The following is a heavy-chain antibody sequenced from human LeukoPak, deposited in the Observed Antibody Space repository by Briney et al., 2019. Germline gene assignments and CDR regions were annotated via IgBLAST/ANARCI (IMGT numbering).Heavy chain of an antibody. V-gene: IGHV3-23*01. CDR3: AKEGFDY. CDR1: RYTFRNSA. J-gene: IGHJ4*02. Sequence: GGSLRLSCAASRYTFRNSAMSWVRQAPGKGLEWVSTFTGGDGSAYYADSVKGRFTISRDNSKNTLYLQMNSLRAEDTALYYCAKEGFDYWGQGTLVTVSS. CDR2: FTGGDGSA.